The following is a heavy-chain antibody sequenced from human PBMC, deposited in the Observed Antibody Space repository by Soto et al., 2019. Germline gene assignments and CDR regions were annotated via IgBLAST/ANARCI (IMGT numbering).Heavy chain of an antibody. CDR3: ARDLRGDCSSTSCYKRARQSYYYGMDV. J-gene: IGHJ6*02. D-gene: IGHD2-2*02. CDR2: INAGNGNT. CDR1: GYTFTSYA. Sequence: VASVKVSCKASGYTFTSYAMHWVRQAPGQRLEWMGWINAGNGNTKYSQKFQGRVTITRDTSASTAYMELSSLRSEDTAVYYCARDLRGDCSSTSCYKRARQSYYYGMDVWGQGTTVTVSS. V-gene: IGHV1-3*01.